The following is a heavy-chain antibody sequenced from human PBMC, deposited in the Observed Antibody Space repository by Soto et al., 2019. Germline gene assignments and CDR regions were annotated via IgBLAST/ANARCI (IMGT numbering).Heavy chain of an antibody. D-gene: IGHD2-8*01. Sequence: PGESLKISCKGSGYSFSNYWIAWVRQMPEKGLEWMGIIYPGDSDTRYSPSFQGQVTISADKSINTAYLQWSSLKVSDTAMYYCARQRRASGTLLMVYAYDLWGPGTLVTVSS. CDR3: ARQRRASGTLLMVYAYDL. CDR2: IYPGDSDT. J-gene: IGHJ5*02. CDR1: GYSFSNYW. V-gene: IGHV5-51*01.